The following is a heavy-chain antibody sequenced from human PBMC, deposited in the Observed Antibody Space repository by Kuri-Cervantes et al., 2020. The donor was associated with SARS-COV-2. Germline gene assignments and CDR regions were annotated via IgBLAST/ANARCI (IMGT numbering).Heavy chain of an antibody. V-gene: IGHV3-30*18. Sequence: GGSLRLSCAASGFTFSSYGMHWVRQAPGKGLEWVAVISYDGSNKYYADSVKGRFTISRDNSKNTLYLQMNSLRAEDTAVYYCAKVGGKELVGANVRWLDPWGQGTLVTVSS. CDR3: AKVGGKELVGANVRWLDP. D-gene: IGHD1-26*01. CDR1: GFTFSSYG. J-gene: IGHJ5*02. CDR2: ISYDGSNK.